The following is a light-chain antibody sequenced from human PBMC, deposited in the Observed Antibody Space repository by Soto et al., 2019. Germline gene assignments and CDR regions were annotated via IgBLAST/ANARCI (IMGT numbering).Light chain of an antibody. J-gene: IGKJ3*01. V-gene: IGKV3-20*01. Sequence: EIVLTQSPGTLSLSPGERATLSCRASQSVSSSYLAWYQQKPGQAPRLLIYGASSMGTGIADRFSGSGSGPAFSLTISRLEPEDFSVYYCQQYGSSPGFTFGPGTKVDIK. CDR2: GAS. CDR3: QQYGSSPGFT. CDR1: QSVSSSY.